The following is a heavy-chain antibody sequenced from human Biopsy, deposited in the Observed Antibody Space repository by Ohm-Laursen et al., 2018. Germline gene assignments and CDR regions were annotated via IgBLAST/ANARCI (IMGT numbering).Heavy chain of an antibody. CDR1: GGPSSNYA. J-gene: IGHJ4*02. CDR3: AADADGYYTEFDY. Sequence: SVKVSCKASGGPSSNYAFSWARQAPGQGLEWVGRIVPILGHLNYAQRFQGRVSITADKSTTYVYMELSRLTSGDTAVYYCAADADGYYTEFDYWGPGTLVTVSS. V-gene: IGHV1-69*04. CDR2: IVPILGHL. D-gene: IGHD3-3*01.